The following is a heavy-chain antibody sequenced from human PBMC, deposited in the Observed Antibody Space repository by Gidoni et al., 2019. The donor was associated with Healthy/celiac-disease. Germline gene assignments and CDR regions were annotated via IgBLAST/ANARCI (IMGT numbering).Heavy chain of an antibody. D-gene: IGHD3-10*01. CDR1: GFPFDDYA. V-gene: IGHV3-9*01. Sequence: EVQLVESGGGLVQPGRSLSLSCAASGFPFDDYAMHWVRQAPGKGLEWVSGISWNSGSIGYADSVKGRFTISRDNAKNSLYLQMNSLRAEDTALYYCAKGTMVEMATIEDWGQGTLVTVSS. CDR3: AKGTMVEMATIED. CDR2: ISWNSGSI. J-gene: IGHJ4*02.